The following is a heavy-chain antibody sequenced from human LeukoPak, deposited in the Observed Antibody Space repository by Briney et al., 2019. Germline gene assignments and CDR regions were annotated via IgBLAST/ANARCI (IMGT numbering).Heavy chain of an antibody. J-gene: IGHJ6*03. CDR1: GGSISGYY. D-gene: IGHD5-18*01. Sequence: PSETLSLTCTVSGGSISGYYWSWLRQPPRKGLEWIGYLHYSGSTNYKHSLKSSVTISVDTSKNQFSLKLSSVTAADTAVYYCARTTEGGYTYGYFYYYYMDVWGKGTTVTISS. V-gene: IGHV4-59*01. CDR3: ARTTEGGYTYGYFYYYYMDV. CDR2: LHYSGST.